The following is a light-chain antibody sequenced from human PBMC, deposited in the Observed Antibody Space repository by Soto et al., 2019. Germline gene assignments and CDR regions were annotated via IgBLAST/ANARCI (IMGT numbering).Light chain of an antibody. V-gene: IGKV1-5*03. CDR3: QQLNSYPIT. J-gene: IGKJ5*01. Sequence: TQSPGTLSLSPGERVTITCRASQSISSWLAWYQQKPGKAPKLLIYKASSLESGVPSRFGGSGSGTEFTLTISSLQPEDFATYYCQQLNSYPITFGQGTRLEIK. CDR1: QSISSW. CDR2: KAS.